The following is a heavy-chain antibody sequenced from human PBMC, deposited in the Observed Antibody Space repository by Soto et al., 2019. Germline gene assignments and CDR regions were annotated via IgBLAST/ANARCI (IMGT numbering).Heavy chain of an antibody. D-gene: IGHD4-17*01. J-gene: IGHJ6*02. CDR1: GGTFSSYA. CDR2: IIPIFGTA. Sequence: QVQLVQSGAEVKKPGSSVKVSCKASGGTFSSYAISWVRQAPGQGLEWMGGIIPIFGTATYAQKFQGRVTITVDESTSRAYMELSSLRCEDTAVYYCARCMTTDTQIRPYYYYGMDVWGQGTTVTVSS. CDR3: ARCMTTDTQIRPYYYYGMDV. V-gene: IGHV1-69*01.